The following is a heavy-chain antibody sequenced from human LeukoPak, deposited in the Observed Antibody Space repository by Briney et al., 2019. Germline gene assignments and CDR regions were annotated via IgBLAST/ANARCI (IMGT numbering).Heavy chain of an antibody. CDR3: AREDTAMVTYYYYYMDV. CDR2: ISSSSSYI. V-gene: IGHV3-21*01. D-gene: IGHD5-18*01. CDR1: EFTFSSYS. Sequence: GGSLRLSCAASEFTFSSYSMNWVRQAPGMGLEWVSSISSSSSYIYYADSVMGRFTISRDNAKNSLYLQMNSLRAEDTAVYYCAREDTAMVTYYYYYMDVWGKGTTVTVSS. J-gene: IGHJ6*03.